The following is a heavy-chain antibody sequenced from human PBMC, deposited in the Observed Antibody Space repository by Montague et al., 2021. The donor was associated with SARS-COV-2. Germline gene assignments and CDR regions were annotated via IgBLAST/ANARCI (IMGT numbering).Heavy chain of an antibody. D-gene: IGHD2-21*02. CDR1: GGSFSVYY. J-gene: IGHJ4*02. V-gene: IGHV4-34*01. Sequence: SETLSLTCAVYGGSFSVYYWSWIRQPPGKGLEWIGEINHSGSTNYNPSLKSRVTISSDMSKNQFSLKLNSVTAADTAVYFCVVVVPAMRPRSDYWGQGTLVTVSS. CDR3: VVVVPAMRPRSDY. CDR2: INHSGST.